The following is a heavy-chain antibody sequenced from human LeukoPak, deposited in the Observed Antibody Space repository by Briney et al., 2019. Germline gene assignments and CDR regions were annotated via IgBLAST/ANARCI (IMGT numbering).Heavy chain of an antibody. D-gene: IGHD3-10*01. CDR3: ARQYGSGIIGYLDY. V-gene: IGHV1-46*01. Sequence: ASVKVSCKASGYTFTTYYMNWVRQAPGQGLEWMGVINPSGGSTSYAQKFQGRVTMTRDTSTSMVYMELSSLRSEDTAVYYCARQYGSGIIGYLDYWGQGTLVTVSS. J-gene: IGHJ4*02. CDR2: INPSGGST. CDR1: GYTFTTYY.